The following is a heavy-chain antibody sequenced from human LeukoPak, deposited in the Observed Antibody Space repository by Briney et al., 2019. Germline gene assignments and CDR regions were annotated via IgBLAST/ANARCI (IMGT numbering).Heavy chain of an antibody. CDR1: GGSISSSSYY. CDR2: IYYSGST. V-gene: IGHV4-39*01. CDR3: AGGPDIVVVPAHNGGVWYHYYYGMDV. Sequence: PSETLSLTCTVSGGSISSSSYYWGWIRQPPGKGLEWIGRIYYSGSTYYNPSLRSRVTISVGTSKNQFSLKLSSVTAADTAVYYCAGGPDIVVVPAHNGGVWYHYYYGMDVWGQGTTVTVSS. J-gene: IGHJ6*02. D-gene: IGHD2-2*01.